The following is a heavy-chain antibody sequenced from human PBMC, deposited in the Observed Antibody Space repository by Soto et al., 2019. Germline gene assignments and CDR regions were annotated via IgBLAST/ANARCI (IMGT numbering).Heavy chain of an antibody. J-gene: IGHJ4*02. CDR3: ARAYYYGSGSYPYDY. V-gene: IGHV3-48*03. D-gene: IGHD3-10*01. CDR2: ISSSGNTI. CDR1: GFTFSSYE. Sequence: EVQLVESGGGLVQPGGSLRLSCAASGFTFSSYEMNWVRQAPVEGLEWVSFISSSGNTIYYADSVKGRFIISRDNAKNSLHLQMNSLRAEDTAVYYCARAYYYGSGSYPYDYGGQGALVTVSS.